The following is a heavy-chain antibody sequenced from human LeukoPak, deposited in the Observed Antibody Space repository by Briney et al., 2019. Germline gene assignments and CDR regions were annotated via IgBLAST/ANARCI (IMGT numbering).Heavy chain of an antibody. V-gene: IGHV3-23*01. J-gene: IGHJ4*02. Sequence: GGSLRLSCAASGFTFSRYAMTWVRQAPGKGLEWVSAISGSGGSTYYADSVKGRFTISRDNSKNTLYLQMNSLRAEDTAVYYCAKGSEREDIVVVVAAIPQYYFDYWGQGTLVTVSS. CDR2: ISGSGGST. D-gene: IGHD2-15*01. CDR3: AKGSEREDIVVVVAAIPQYYFDY. CDR1: GFTFSRYA.